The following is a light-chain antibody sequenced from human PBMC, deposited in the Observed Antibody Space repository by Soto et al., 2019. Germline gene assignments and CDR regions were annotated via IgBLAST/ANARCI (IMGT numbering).Light chain of an antibody. CDR1: QSVSSS. Sequence: EIVMTQSPATLSVSPGERGALSCRASQSVSSSVAWYQQRPGQAPRLLIYGASTRATGIPARFSGSGYGTEFILTVSSLQSEDFAVYYCQQYNYWPQTFGQGTKLEIK. CDR2: GAS. V-gene: IGKV3-15*01. J-gene: IGKJ2*01. CDR3: QQYNYWPQT.